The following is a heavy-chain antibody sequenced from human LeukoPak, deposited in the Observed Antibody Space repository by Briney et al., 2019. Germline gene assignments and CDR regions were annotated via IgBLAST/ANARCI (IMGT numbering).Heavy chain of an antibody. V-gene: IGHV1-2*02. CDR2: INPNSGGT. CDR3: ARDSIPHCSSTSCYIPLIGYYYYGMDV. J-gene: IGHJ6*02. D-gene: IGHD2-2*02. Sequence: GASVKVSCKASGYTFTRYYMHWVRQAPGQGLEWMGWINPNSGGTNYAQKFQGRVTMTRDTSISTAYMELSRLRSDDTAVYYCARDSIPHCSSTSCYIPLIGYYYYGMDVWGQGTTVTVSS. CDR1: GYTFTRYY.